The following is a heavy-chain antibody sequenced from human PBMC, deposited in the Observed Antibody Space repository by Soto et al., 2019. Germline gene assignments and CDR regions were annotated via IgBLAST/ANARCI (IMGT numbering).Heavy chain of an antibody. D-gene: IGHD6-13*01. Sequence: ASVKVSCKASGYTFTGYYLHWVRQAPGQGLEWMGWINPNSGGTNYAQKFQGRVTMTRDTSISTAYMELSRLRSDDTAVYYCARDCRDEGAAAGISYGMDVWGQGTTVTVSS. J-gene: IGHJ6*02. V-gene: IGHV1-2*02. CDR1: GYTFTGYY. CDR2: INPNSGGT. CDR3: ARDCRDEGAAAGISYGMDV.